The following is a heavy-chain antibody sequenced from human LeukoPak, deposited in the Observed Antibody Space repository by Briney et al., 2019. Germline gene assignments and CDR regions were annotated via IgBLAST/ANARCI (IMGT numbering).Heavy chain of an antibody. Sequence: SETLSLTCTVSGGSISSSSYYWSWIRQPAEKGLEWIGRIYTSGSTNYNPSLKSRVTMSVDTSKNQFSLKLNPVTAADTAVYYCARLTSYDYFDYWGQGTLVTVSS. J-gene: IGHJ4*02. CDR2: IYTSGST. CDR3: ARLTSYDYFDY. D-gene: IGHD1-14*01. CDR1: GGSISSSSYY. V-gene: IGHV4-61*02.